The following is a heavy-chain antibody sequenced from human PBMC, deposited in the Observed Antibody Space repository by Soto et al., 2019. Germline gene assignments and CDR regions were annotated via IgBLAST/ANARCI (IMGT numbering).Heavy chain of an antibody. CDR1: GFSFRSYG. CDR2: IWFDGSQK. CDR3: ARFYDNTAWPVF. J-gene: IGHJ4*02. Sequence: QVQLVESGGGVVQPGRSLRLSCVASGFSFRSYGMHWVRQAPGKGLEWVAVIWFDGSQKHYVDSVQGRFTVSRDNSKDTMFLEMNSLRVEDTAVYYCARFYDNTAWPVFWGQGTLVTVSS. V-gene: IGHV3-33*08. D-gene: IGHD3-22*01.